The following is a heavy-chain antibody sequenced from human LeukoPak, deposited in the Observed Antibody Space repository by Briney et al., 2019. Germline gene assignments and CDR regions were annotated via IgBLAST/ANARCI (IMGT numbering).Heavy chain of an antibody. CDR2: IIPIFGTA. Sequence: SVKVSCRASGGTFSSYAISLVRQAPGQGLEWMGGIIPIFGTANYAQKFQGRVTITADESTSTAYMELSSLRSEDTAVYYCARDLELAAAGFSYYYYMDVWGKGTTVTVSS. V-gene: IGHV1-69*13. CDR3: ARDLELAAAGFSYYYYMDV. J-gene: IGHJ6*03. CDR1: GGTFSSYA. D-gene: IGHD6-13*01.